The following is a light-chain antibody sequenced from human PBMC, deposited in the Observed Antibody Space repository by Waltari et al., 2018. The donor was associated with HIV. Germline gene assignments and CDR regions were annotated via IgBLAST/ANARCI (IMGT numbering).Light chain of an antibody. Sequence: QTVVTQEPSLTVSPGGTVTLTCASNTGAVTSGHYPNRFQQKPGQAPRALIYSTNNKHSLTPARFSGSLLGGKAALTLSGVQPEDEAEYYCLLYYDGVRVFGGGTKLTVL. J-gene: IGLJ3*02. CDR3: LLYYDGVRV. CDR2: STN. V-gene: IGLV7-43*01. CDR1: TGAVTSGHY.